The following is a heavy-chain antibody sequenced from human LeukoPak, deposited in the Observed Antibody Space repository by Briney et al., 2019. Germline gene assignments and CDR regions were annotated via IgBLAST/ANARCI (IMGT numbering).Heavy chain of an antibody. CDR2: IYYSGST. CDR1: GGSISSYY. D-gene: IGHD4-17*01. CDR3: ARGFAYGDTGSFDY. V-gene: IGHV4-59*01. J-gene: IGHJ4*02. Sequence: SETLSLTCTVSGGSISSYYWSWIRPPPGKGMEWMCYIYYSGSTTYNPSLKSRVTISVDTSKNQFSLKLSSVTAADTAVYYCARGFAYGDTGSFDYWGQGTLVTVSS.